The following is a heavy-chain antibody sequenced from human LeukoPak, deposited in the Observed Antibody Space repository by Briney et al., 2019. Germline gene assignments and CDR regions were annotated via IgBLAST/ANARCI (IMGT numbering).Heavy chain of an antibody. CDR1: GFTFSSYS. V-gene: IGHV3-21*01. CDR2: ISSSSSYI. D-gene: IGHD1-26*01. CDR3: ARDLFSGSAPGY. Sequence: GGSLRLSCAASGFTFSSYSMNWVRQAPGKGLEWVSSISSSSSYIYYADSVKGRFTISRDNAKNSLYLQMNSLRAEDTAVYYCARDLFSGSAPGYWGQGTLVTVSS. J-gene: IGHJ4*02.